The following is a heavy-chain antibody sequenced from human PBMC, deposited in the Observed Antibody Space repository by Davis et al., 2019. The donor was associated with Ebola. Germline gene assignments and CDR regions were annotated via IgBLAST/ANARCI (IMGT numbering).Heavy chain of an antibody. D-gene: IGHD3-3*01. Sequence: AASVKVSCKASGYTFTSYGISWVRQAPGQGLEWMGWISAYNGNTNYAQKLQGRVTMTTDTSTSTAYMELRSLRSDDTAVYYCARDGNGAGILEWLFFDYWGQGTLVTVSS. CDR3: ARDGNGAGILEWLFFDY. V-gene: IGHV1-18*01. CDR2: ISAYNGNT. CDR1: GYTFTSYG. J-gene: IGHJ4*02.